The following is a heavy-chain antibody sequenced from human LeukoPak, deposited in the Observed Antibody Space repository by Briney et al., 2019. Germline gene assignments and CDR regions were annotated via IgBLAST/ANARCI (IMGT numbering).Heavy chain of an antibody. D-gene: IGHD3-10*01. CDR2: IYYSGST. CDR3: ASIAGSETYHYYMDV. Sequence: PSETLSLTCTVSGGSISSYYWNWIRQPPGKGLEWIGYIYYSGSTNYNPSLKSRVTISVDTSKNQFSLKLSSVTAADTAVYYCASIAGSETYHYYMDVWGRGTTVTVSS. V-gene: IGHV4-59*01. J-gene: IGHJ6*03. CDR1: GGSISSYY.